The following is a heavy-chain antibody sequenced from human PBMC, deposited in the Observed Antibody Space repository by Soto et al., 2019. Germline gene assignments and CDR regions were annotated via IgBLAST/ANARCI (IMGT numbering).Heavy chain of an antibody. Sequence: PSETLSLTCAVSGGSISSSNWWSWVRQPPGKGREWSVEIYHSGSTNYNPSLMSRVTISVDKTNYQFSLMLSSVIASDAAVYYCARHTRDFWFAPWGQGTLVTVSS. CDR2: IYHSGST. D-gene: IGHD2-21*02. V-gene: IGHV4-4*02. CDR3: ARHTRDFWFAP. CDR1: GGSISSSNW. J-gene: IGHJ5*02.